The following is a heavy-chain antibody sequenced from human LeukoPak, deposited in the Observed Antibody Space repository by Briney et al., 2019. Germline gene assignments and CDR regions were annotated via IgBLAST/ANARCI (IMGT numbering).Heavy chain of an antibody. D-gene: IGHD4-23*01. V-gene: IGHV3-30*04. CDR1: GFTFSSYA. CDR2: ISYDGSNK. J-gene: IGHJ4*02. Sequence: PGGSLRLSCAASGFTFSSYAMSWVRQAPGKGLEWVAVISYDGSNKYYADSVKGRFTISRDNSKNTLYLQMNSLRAEDTAVYYCARTVTTVVTRDYWGQGTLVTVSS. CDR3: ARTVTTVVTRDY.